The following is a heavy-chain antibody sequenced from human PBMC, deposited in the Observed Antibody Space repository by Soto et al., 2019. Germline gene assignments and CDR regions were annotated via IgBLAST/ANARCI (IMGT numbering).Heavy chain of an antibody. CDR3: ARDPYFGAIDY. CDR2: IGGSGSPI. D-gene: IGHD3-16*01. V-gene: IGHV3-11*04. J-gene: IGHJ4*02. CDR1: GFTFTDYY. Sequence: GGSLRLSCAASGFTFTDYYMSWIRQTPGGGLEWVSYIGGSGSPIYYAESVKGRFTISRDNAKNSLYLYMDSLKAEDTAVYYCARDPYFGAIDYWGLGTLVTVSS.